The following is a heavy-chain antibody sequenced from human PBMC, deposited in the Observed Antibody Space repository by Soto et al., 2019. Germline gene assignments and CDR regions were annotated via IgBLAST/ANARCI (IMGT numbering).Heavy chain of an antibody. V-gene: IGHV4-34*01. CDR3: ARGRLVRGPAHHYYYYYMDV. D-gene: IGHD6-6*01. Sequence: SETLSLTCAVYGGSFSGYYWSWIRQPPGKGLEWIGEINHSGSTNYNPSLKSRVTISVDTSKNQFSLKLGSVTAADTAVYYCARGRLVRGPAHHYYYYYMDVSGKGTTVTVSS. J-gene: IGHJ6*03. CDR2: INHSGST. CDR1: GGSFSGYY.